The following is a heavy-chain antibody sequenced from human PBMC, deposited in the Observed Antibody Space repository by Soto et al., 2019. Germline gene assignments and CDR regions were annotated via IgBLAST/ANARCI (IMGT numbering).Heavy chain of an antibody. CDR2: IIPILGIA. V-gene: IGHV1-69*02. Sequence: GASVKVSCKASGGTFSSYTISWARQAPGQGLEWMGRIIPILGIANYAQKFQGRVTITADKSTSTAYMELSSLRSEDTAVYYCARTDDYYGSAYYYMDVWGKGTTVTVSS. CDR1: GGTFSSYT. D-gene: IGHD3-10*01. J-gene: IGHJ6*03. CDR3: ARTDDYYGSAYYYMDV.